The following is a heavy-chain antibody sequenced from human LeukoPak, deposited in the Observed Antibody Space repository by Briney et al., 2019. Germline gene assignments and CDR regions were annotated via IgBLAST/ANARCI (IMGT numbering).Heavy chain of an antibody. CDR1: GFTFSSYW. Sequence: GGSLRLSCASSGFTFSSYWMTWVRQAPGQGLEWVASIVEDGSETYYLDSVKGRFTFSRDNAKNSLYLQMNNLRGEDTAVYYCARDPTRRFDLWGEGTLVTVSS. CDR2: IVEDGSET. CDR3: ARDPTRRFDL. J-gene: IGHJ4*02. V-gene: IGHV3-7*01.